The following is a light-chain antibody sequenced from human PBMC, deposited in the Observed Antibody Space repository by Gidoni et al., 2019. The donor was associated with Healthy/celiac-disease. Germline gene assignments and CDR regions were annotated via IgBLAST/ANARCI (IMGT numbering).Light chain of an antibody. J-gene: IGKJ1*01. V-gene: IGKV3-20*01. CDR3: QQYGRSPRT. Sequence: EIVLTQSPGILSLSPGDRATLSCRASQSLSSSYLGWYQQKPGQATRLIIYGASSTATGIPNRFSGRGSGTDFTITISRVEAEDVAEYYWQQYGRSPRTFGQGTKVEIK. CDR2: GAS. CDR1: QSLSSSY.